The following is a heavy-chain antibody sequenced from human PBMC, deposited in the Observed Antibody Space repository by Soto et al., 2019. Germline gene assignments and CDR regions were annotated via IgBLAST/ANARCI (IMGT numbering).Heavy chain of an antibody. CDR1: GGSFSGYY. CDR3: ARVGQGYYYYYMDV. Sequence: SETLSLTCAVYGGSFSGYYWSWIRQPPGKGLEWIGEINHSGSTNYNPSLKSRVTISVDTSKNQFSLKLSSVTAADTAVYYCARVGQGYYYYYMDVWGKGTTVTVSS. V-gene: IGHV4-34*01. CDR2: INHSGST. D-gene: IGHD3-10*01. J-gene: IGHJ6*03.